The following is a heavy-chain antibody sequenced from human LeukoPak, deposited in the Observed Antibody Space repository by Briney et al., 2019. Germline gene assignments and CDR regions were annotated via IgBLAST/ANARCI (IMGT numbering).Heavy chain of an antibody. CDR3: AKVVYYGSGSLGGFDY. J-gene: IGHJ4*02. CDR1: RFTFSSYG. D-gene: IGHD3-10*01. Sequence: GGSLRLSCAASRFTFSSYGMHWVRQAPGKGLEWVAVISYDGSNKYYADSVKGRFTISRDNSKNTLYLQMNSLRAEDTAVYYCAKVVYYGSGSLGGFDYWGQGTLVTVSS. V-gene: IGHV3-30*18. CDR2: ISYDGSNK.